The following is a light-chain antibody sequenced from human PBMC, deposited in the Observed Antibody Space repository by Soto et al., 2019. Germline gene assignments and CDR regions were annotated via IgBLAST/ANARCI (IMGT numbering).Light chain of an antibody. CDR1: SSNIGAGYG. CDR3: QSYDSSLSAVV. J-gene: IGLJ2*01. V-gene: IGLV1-40*01. Sequence: QYVLTQPPSVSGAPGQRVTISCTGSSSNIGAGYGVHWYQLLPGTAPKLLIYANSDRPSGVPDRFSGSKSGSSASLAITGLQAEDEADYYCQSYDSSLSAVVFGGGTKVTVL. CDR2: ANS.